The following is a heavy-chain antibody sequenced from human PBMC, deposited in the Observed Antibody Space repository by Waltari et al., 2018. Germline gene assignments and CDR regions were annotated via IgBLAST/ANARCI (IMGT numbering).Heavy chain of an antibody. CDR2: VYYSGST. V-gene: IGHV4-61*01. CDR3: ARVTVGARGGYFDY. CDR1: GGSVSRGRYY. Sequence: QVQLQESGPGLVQPSETLALTCPVAGGSVSRGRYYWSWHRPPPGKGLEWIGYVYYSGSTNYNPSLKSRVTISVDTSKNQFSLKLSSVTAADTAVYYCARVTVGARGGYFDYWGQGTLVTVSS. J-gene: IGHJ4*02. D-gene: IGHD1-26*01.